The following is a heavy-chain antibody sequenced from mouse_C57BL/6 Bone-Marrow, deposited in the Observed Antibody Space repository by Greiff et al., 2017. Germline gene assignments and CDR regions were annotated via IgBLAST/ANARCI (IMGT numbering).Heavy chain of an antibody. V-gene: IGHV1-82*01. J-gene: IGHJ3*01. CDR1: GYAFSSSW. Sequence: QVQLQQSGPELVKPGASVKISCKASGYAFSSSWMNWVKQRPGKGLEWIGRIYPGDGDTTYNGKFKGKATLTADKSSRTAYMQLSSLTSEDSAVYFCARLGRGFAYWGQGTLVTVSS. D-gene: IGHD3-3*01. CDR2: IYPGDGDT. CDR3: ARLGRGFAY.